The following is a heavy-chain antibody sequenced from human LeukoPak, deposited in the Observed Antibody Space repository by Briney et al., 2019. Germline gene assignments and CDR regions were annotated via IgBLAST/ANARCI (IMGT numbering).Heavy chain of an antibody. CDR3: ARRDYKNYLLNYYHYYMDG. V-gene: IGHV3-48*01. D-gene: IGHD4-11*01. CDR2: ISSSSSTT. Sequence: GGSLRLSCAASGFTFSSYSMNWVRQAPGKGLEWISYISSSSSTTYYADSVKGRFTISRDNAKNSLYLQMNSLRAEDTAVYYCARRDYKNYLLNYYHYYMDGWGKGTTVTVSS. J-gene: IGHJ6*03. CDR1: GFTFSSYS.